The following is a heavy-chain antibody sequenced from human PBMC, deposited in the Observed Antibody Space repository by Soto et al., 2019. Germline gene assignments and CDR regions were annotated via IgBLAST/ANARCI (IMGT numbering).Heavy chain of an antibody. CDR1: GGSISSYY. CDR2: IYYSGST. V-gene: IGHV4-59*01. CDR3: ARRLRFLEWGGYYYMDV. D-gene: IGHD3-3*01. Sequence: SETLSPTCTVSGGSISSYYWSWIRQPPGKGLEWIGYIYYSGSTNYNPSLKSRVTISVDTSKNQFSLKLSSVTAADTAVYYCARRLRFLEWGGYYYMDVWGKGTTVTVSS. J-gene: IGHJ6*03.